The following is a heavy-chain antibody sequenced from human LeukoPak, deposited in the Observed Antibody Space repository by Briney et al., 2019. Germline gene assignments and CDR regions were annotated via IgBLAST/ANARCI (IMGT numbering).Heavy chain of an antibody. J-gene: IGHJ4*01. D-gene: IGHD3-22*01. CDR1: GFTFSDHY. Sequence: GGSLRLSCAVSGFTFSDHYFAWIRRAPGKGLEWISYISNSANTIYYADSARGRFTISRDNAKNSLFLQMNSLRVEDTAVYYCVRGPDYYYDSSGSFDYWGHGTLVTVSS. V-gene: IGHV3-11*04. CDR2: ISNSANTI. CDR3: VRGPDYYYDSSGSFDY.